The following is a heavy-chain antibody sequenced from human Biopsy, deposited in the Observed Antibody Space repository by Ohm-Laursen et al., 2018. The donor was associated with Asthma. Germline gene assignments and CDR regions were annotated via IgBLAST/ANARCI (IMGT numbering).Heavy chain of an antibody. J-gene: IGHJ6*02. CDR3: ARITNDRIAAAGRYYYYSMDV. Sequence: SDTLSLTCAVYGGSFSGYYWSWIHQPPGKGLEWIGEINHSGSTNYNPSLKSRVTISVDTSKNQFSLKLSSVTAADTAVYYCARITNDRIAAAGRYYYYSMDVWGQGTTVTVSS. CDR2: INHSGST. CDR1: GGSFSGYY. D-gene: IGHD6-13*01. V-gene: IGHV4-34*01.